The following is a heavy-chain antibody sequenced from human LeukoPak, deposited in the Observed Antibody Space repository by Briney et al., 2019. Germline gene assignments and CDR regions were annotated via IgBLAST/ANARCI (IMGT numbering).Heavy chain of an antibody. CDR1: GFTFSSYW. V-gene: IGHV3-30*03. CDR2: ISYDGSNK. CDR3: ARGYSAEY. D-gene: IGHD1-26*01. Sequence: GGSLRLSCAASGFTFSSYWMSWVRQAPGKGLEWVAVISYDGSNKYYADSVKGRFTISRDNSKNTLYLQMNSLRAEDTAVYYCARGYSAEYWGQGTLVTVSS. J-gene: IGHJ4*02.